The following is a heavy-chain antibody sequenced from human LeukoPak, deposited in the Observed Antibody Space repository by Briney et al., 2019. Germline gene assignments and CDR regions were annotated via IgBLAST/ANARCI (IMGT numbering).Heavy chain of an antibody. J-gene: IGHJ4*02. CDR2: ISSSGSTI. Sequence: GGSLRLSCAASGFTFSSYAMSWVRQAPGKGLEWVSYISSSGSTIYYADSVKGRFTISRDNAKNSLYLQMNSLRAEDTAVYYCWCYYGSGRGYWGQGTLVTVSS. D-gene: IGHD3-10*01. CDR3: WCYYGSGRGY. V-gene: IGHV3-48*04. CDR1: GFTFSSYA.